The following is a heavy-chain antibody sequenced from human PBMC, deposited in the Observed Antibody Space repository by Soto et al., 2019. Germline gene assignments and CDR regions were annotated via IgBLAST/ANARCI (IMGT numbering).Heavy chain of an antibody. V-gene: IGHV3-23*01. CDR3: AKDNQVVVTATYYYYYGMDV. J-gene: IGHJ6*02. CDR2: ISGSGGST. Sequence: GGSLRLSCAASGFTFSSYAMSWVRQAPGKGLEWVSAISGSGGSTYYADSVKGRFTISRDNSKNTLYLQMNSLRAEDTAVYYCAKDNQVVVTATYYYYYGMDVWGQGTTVTV. CDR1: GFTFSSYA. D-gene: IGHD2-21*02.